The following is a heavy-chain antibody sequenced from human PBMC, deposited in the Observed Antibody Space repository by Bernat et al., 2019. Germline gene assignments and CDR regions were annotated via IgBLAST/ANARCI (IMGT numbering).Heavy chain of an antibody. Sequence: QVQLQQSGPGLVKPSQTLSLTCAISGDSVSSNSAAWNWIRQSPSRGLEWLGRTYYRSKWYNDYAVSVKSRITINPDTSKNQFALQLNSVTPGETAVYYCARDRSSDQPRDYYYYGMDVWGQGTTVTVSS. CDR2: TYYRSKWYN. J-gene: IGHJ6*02. CDR3: ARDRSSDQPRDYYYYGMDV. CDR1: GDSVSSNSAA. V-gene: IGHV6-1*01. D-gene: IGHD2-15*01.